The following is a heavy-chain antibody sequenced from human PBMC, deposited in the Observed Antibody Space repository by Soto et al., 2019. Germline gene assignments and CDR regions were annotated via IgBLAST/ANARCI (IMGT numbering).Heavy chain of an antibody. D-gene: IGHD3-10*01. J-gene: IGHJ4*02. CDR3: AHEGSGDVPVDY. CDR2: VYWDDVK. Sequence: QITLKESGPTLVKPTQTLTLTCTLSGFSLSSNGVGVGWIRQSPGKALEWLAVVYWDDVKHYSPTLERGVTITKDPSETEVVLTMTHLDPVDTAPYFCAHEGSGDVPVDYWGQGILVTVSS. V-gene: IGHV2-5*02. CDR1: GFSLSSNGVG.